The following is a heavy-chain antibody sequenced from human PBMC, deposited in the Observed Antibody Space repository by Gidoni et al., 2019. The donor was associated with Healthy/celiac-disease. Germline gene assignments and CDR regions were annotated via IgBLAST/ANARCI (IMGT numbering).Heavy chain of an antibody. D-gene: IGHD3-22*01. Sequence: QITFKESGPTLVKPTQTLTLTCTFSGSSLSTSGLGVGWIRQPPGKALEWLALIYWNDDKLYSPSLKSKLTITKDTSKNQVVLTMTNMDPVDTATYYCAHRPVKTYYYDSSGYYFDYWGQGTLVTVSS. CDR3: AHRPVKTYYYDSSGYYFDY. J-gene: IGHJ4*02. CDR1: GSSLSTSGLG. CDR2: IYWNDDK. V-gene: IGHV2-5*01.